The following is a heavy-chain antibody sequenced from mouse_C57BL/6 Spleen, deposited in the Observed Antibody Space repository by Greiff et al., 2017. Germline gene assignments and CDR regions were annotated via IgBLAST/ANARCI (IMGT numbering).Heavy chain of an antibody. J-gene: IGHJ4*01. Sequence: QVQLQQPGAELVRPGSSVKLSCKASGYTFTSYWMPWVKQRPIQGLEWIGNIDPSDSETHYNQKFKDKATLTVDKSSSTAYMQLSSLTSEDSAVYYCASYGYIYYAMDYWGRGTSVTVSS. CDR3: ASYGYIYYAMDY. CDR2: IDPSDSET. D-gene: IGHD2-2*01. V-gene: IGHV1-52*01. CDR1: GYTFTSYW.